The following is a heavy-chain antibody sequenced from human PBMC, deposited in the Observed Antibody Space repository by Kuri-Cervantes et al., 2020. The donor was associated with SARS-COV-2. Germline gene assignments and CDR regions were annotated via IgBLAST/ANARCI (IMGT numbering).Heavy chain of an antibody. CDR2: IIPIFGKA. V-gene: IGHV1-69*13. D-gene: IGHD2-2*01. CDR3: ARGGGYCSSNSCPSDY. Sequence: SVKVSCKASGGTFSSYAISWVRQAPGQGLEWMGGIIPIFGKANYAQKFQGRVTITADESTSTAYMELSSLRSEDTAVYYCARGGGYCSSNSCPSDYWGQGTLVTVSS. J-gene: IGHJ4*02. CDR1: GGTFSSYA.